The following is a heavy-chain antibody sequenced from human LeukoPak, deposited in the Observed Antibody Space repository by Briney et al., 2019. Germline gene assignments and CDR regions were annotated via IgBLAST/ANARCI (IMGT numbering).Heavy chain of an antibody. V-gene: IGHV3-23*01. Sequence: GGSLRLSCAASGFTFSSYAMSWVRQAPGKGLEWVSAISGSGGSTYYADSVKGRFTISRDNSKNTLYLQMNSLRAEDTAVYYCAKDSYGSGSPNWFDPWGQGTLVTVFS. CDR1: GFTFSSYA. CDR2: ISGSGGST. D-gene: IGHD3-10*01. CDR3: AKDSYGSGSPNWFDP. J-gene: IGHJ5*02.